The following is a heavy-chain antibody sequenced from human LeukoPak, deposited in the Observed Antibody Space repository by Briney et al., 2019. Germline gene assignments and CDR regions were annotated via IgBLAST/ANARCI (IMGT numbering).Heavy chain of an antibody. Sequence: GGSLRLSCVVSGFTLSSRWMMWVRQAPGKGLEWMTNISRDGSEKNYVDSVKGRFTITRDNAENSLYLQMNSLKVEDTAIYYCATYDSWSGYNIAYWGQGTLVTVSS. J-gene: IGHJ4*02. CDR1: GFTLSSRW. V-gene: IGHV3-7*03. CDR3: ATYDSWSGYNIAY. D-gene: IGHD3-3*01. CDR2: ISRDGSEK.